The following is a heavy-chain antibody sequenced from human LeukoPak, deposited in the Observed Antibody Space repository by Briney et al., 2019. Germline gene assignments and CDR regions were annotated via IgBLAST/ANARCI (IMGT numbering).Heavy chain of an antibody. J-gene: IGHJ4*02. CDR3: ASVEMASQLDY. CDR2: VIPVLGTP. Sequence: GASVKVSCKASGGTFRNYAINWVRQAPRLGIEWMGRVIPVLGTPHYAHNSQGRVTITADRSMSTGYMERSSVRADDTAVYYGASVEMASQLDYWGQGTLVTVSS. D-gene: IGHD5-24*01. CDR1: GGTFRNYA. V-gene: IGHV1-69*04.